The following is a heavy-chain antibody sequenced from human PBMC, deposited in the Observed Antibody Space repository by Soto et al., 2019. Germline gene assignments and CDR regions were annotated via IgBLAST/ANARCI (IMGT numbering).Heavy chain of an antibody. D-gene: IGHD4-17*01. CDR1: GGSISSGGYY. Sequence: SETLSLTCTVSGGSISSGGYYWSWIRQHPGKGLEWIGYIYDSGSTYYNPSLKSRVTISVDTSKNSFSLKLSSVTAADTAVYYCARDTADYGGASPGAFDIWGQGTMVTVSS. CDR3: ARDTADYGGASPGAFDI. V-gene: IGHV4-31*03. J-gene: IGHJ3*02. CDR2: IYDSGST.